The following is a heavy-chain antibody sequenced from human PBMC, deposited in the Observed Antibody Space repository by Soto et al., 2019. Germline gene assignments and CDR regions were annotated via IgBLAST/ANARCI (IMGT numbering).Heavy chain of an antibody. D-gene: IGHD1-26*01. V-gene: IGHV3-33*01. CDR2: IWYDGSNK. J-gene: IGHJ6*03. CDR3: ARLGGGGSSRTYYYYMDV. CDR1: GFTFGSYG. Sequence: GGSLRLSCAASGFTFGSYGMHWVRQAPGKGLEWVAVIWYDGSNKYYADSVKGRFTISRDNSKNTLYLQMNSLRAEDTAVYYCARLGGGGSSRTYYYYMDVWGKGTTVTVSS.